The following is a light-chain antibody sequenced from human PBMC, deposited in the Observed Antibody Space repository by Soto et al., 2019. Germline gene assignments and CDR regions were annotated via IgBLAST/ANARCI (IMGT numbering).Light chain of an antibody. Sequence: DIQMTQSPSSLAPSVGDRVTITYQASQDISNYLNWYQQKPGKAPKVLIYDASNLGTGVPSRLSGRGSGTDFTFSISSLQPEDFATYYCQQYDGLPTFGQGTRLEIK. CDR2: DAS. CDR3: QQYDGLPT. V-gene: IGKV1-33*01. J-gene: IGKJ5*01. CDR1: QDISNY.